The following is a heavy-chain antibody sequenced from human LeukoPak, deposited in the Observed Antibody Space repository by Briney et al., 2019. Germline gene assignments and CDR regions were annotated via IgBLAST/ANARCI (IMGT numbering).Heavy chain of an antibody. Sequence: ASVKVSCKASGFTFTSSAMQWVRQARGQRLEWIGWIVVGSGNTNYAQKFQERVTITRDMSTSTAYMELSSLRSEDTAVYYCAAGKWDLDSFDYWGQGTLVTVSS. V-gene: IGHV1-58*02. CDR2: IVVGSGNT. D-gene: IGHD1-26*01. CDR1: GFTFTSSA. CDR3: AAGKWDLDSFDY. J-gene: IGHJ4*02.